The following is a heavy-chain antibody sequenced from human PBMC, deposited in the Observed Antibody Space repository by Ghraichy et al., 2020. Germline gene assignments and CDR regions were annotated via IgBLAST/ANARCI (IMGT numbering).Heavy chain of an antibody. CDR1: GGSINIYY. J-gene: IGHJ4*02. V-gene: IGHV4-59*08. Sequence: SQTLSLTCTVSGGSINIYYWSWIRQPPGKGLEWIGYIYFSGNTRYNPSLKSRVTISVDTSQNQFSLKLSAVTAADTAVYYCARTPSGGGPYYDSSRSIDYWGQGTLVTVSS. D-gene: IGHD3-22*01. CDR3: ARTPSGGGPYYDSSRSIDY. CDR2: IYFSGNT.